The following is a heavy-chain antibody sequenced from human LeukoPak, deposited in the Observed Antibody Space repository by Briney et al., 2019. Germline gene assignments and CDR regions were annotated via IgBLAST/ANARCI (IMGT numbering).Heavy chain of an antibody. CDR1: GFTFSSYA. D-gene: IGHD6-13*01. CDR3: ARGIIAAGGTDYFDY. J-gene: IGHJ4*02. V-gene: IGHV3-30*14. CDR2: ISYDGSNK. Sequence: PGGSLRLSCAASGFTFSSYAMHWVRQAPGKGLEWVAVISYDGSNKYYADSVKGRFTISRDNSKNTLYLQMNSLRAEDTAVYYCARGIIAAGGTDYFDYWGQGILVTVSS.